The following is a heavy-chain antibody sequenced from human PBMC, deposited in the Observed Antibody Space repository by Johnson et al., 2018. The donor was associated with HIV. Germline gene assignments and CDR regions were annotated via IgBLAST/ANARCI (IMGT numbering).Heavy chain of an antibody. D-gene: IGHD2-2*01. V-gene: IGHV3-33*01. CDR2: IRYDGSNK. J-gene: IGHJ3*02. CDR1: GFTFSSYG. CDR3: ARGDCGSTSCPRNAFDI. Sequence: QMLLVESGGGVVQPGRSLRLSCSASGFTFSSYGMHWVRQAPGKGLEWVAFIRYDGSNKYYADSVKGRFTISRDNSRSTLYLQMNSLKTEDRAVYYCARGDCGSTSCPRNAFDIWGQRTMVTVSS.